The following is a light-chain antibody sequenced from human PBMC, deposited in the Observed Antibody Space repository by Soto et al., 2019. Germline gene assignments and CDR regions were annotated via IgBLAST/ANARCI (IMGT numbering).Light chain of an antibody. CDR1: SSDVGGYNY. J-gene: IGLJ1*01. CDR2: DVS. V-gene: IGLV2-14*01. CDR3: RSYTSSNTYV. Sequence: QSALTQPASVSGSPGQSITISCTGTSSDVGGYNYVSWYQQHPGKAPKLMIYDVSNRPSGVSNRFSGSKSGNTASLTISGLQAEDEADYYCRSYTSSNTYVFGTGTKVTV.